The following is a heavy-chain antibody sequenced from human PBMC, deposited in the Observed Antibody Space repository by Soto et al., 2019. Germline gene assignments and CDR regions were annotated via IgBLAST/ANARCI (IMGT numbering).Heavy chain of an antibody. D-gene: IGHD3-3*02. CDR3: AGDDNIPAFCTLNS. CDR2: ISVYKGKT. V-gene: IGHV1-18*01. CDR1: GYTFSNYG. J-gene: IGHJ4*02. Sequence: ASVKVSCKATGYTFSNYGIIWVRQAPGQGLEWLGWISVYKGKTAYAQRFQGRVIMTKDSSTSTAYMELRTLRSDDSAVYYGAGDDNIPAFCTLNSCGQVPLGTSPQ.